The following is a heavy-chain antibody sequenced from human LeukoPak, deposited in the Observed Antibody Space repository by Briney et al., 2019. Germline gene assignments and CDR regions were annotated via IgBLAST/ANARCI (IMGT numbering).Heavy chain of an antibody. Sequence: PGRSLRLSCAASGFTFSSYAMHWVRQAPGKGLEWVSTITKSGDSTYYVDSVKGRFTISRDNSKNTLYLQMNSLRAEDTAKYYCTKDYCGKFCSAVWGQGTTVTVSS. CDR1: GFTFSSYA. CDR3: TKDYCGKFCSAV. J-gene: IGHJ6*02. D-gene: IGHD3-9*01. CDR2: ITKSGDST. V-gene: IGHV3-23*01.